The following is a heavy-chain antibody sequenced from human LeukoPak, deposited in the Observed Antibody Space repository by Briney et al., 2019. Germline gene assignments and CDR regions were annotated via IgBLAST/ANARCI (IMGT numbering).Heavy chain of an antibody. J-gene: IGHJ4*02. CDR2: TYYRSRWLN. Sequence: SQTLSLTCAISGDSVSSNGAAWNWIRQSPSRGLEWLGRTYYRSRWLNDYAVSVKSRITINPDTSKNQFSLKLSSVTAADTAVYYCARVRGYFDYWGQGTLVTVSS. CDR3: ARVRGYFDY. V-gene: IGHV6-1*01. CDR1: GDSVSSNGAA.